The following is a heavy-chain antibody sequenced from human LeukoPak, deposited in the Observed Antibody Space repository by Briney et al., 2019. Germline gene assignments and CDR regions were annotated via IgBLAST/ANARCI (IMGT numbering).Heavy chain of an antibody. D-gene: IGHD3-3*01. CDR3: AKYDFWSGYILGWFDP. CDR2: ISYDGSNK. CDR1: GFTFSSYA. Sequence: GGSLRPSCAASGFTFSSYAMHWVRQAPGKGLEWVAVISYDGSNKYYADSVKGRFTISRDNSKNTLYLQMNSLRAEDTAVYYCAKYDFWSGYILGWFDPWGQGTLVTVSS. V-gene: IGHV3-30-3*01. J-gene: IGHJ5*02.